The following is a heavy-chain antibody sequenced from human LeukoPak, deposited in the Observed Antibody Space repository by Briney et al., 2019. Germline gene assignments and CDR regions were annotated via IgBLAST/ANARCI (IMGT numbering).Heavy chain of an antibody. CDR1: GGSISSSNW. CDR3: ARDSGGVATAWPRVLDY. V-gene: IGHV4-4*02. J-gene: IGHJ4*02. D-gene: IGHD5-12*01. Sequence: PSETLSLTCAVSGGSISSSNWWSWVRQPPGKGLEWIGEIYHSGSTNYNPSLKSRVTISVDKSKNQFSLKLSSVTAADTAVYYCARDSGGVATAWPRVLDYWGQGTLVTVSS. CDR2: IYHSGST.